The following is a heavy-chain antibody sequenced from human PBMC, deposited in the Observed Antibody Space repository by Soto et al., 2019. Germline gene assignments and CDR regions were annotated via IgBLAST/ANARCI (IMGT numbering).Heavy chain of an antibody. CDR1: GDTFNNYA. D-gene: IGHD2-21*02. CDR2: IVPIFGTT. Sequence: SVKVSCKASGDTFNNYAISWLRQTPGRGLEWLGEIVPIFGTTNYPQEFQVRVTITADTSTSTAYMEFSRPISEATAIYSCAGDVVTVTTLGCFDSWGQGTLVTVSS. V-gene: IGHV1-69*06. J-gene: IGHJ4*02. CDR3: AGDVVTVTTLGCFDS.